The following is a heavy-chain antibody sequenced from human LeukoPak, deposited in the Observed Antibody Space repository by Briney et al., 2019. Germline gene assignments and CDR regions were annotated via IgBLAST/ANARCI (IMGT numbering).Heavy chain of an antibody. CDR3: AKDPKYDSSGYHYGRFDY. D-gene: IGHD3-22*01. J-gene: IGHJ4*02. V-gene: IGHV3-23*01. CDR1: GFTFSSYA. Sequence: GGSLRLSCAASGFTFSSYAMSWVRQAPGKGLEWVSAISGSGGSTYYADSVKGRFTISRDNSKNTLYLQMNSLRAEDTAVYYCAKDPKYDSSGYHYGRFDYWGQGTLVTVSS. CDR2: ISGSGGST.